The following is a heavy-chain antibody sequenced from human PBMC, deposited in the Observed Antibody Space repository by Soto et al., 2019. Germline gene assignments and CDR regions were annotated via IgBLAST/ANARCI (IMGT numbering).Heavy chain of an antibody. D-gene: IGHD6-19*01. CDR3: ARHYSSGSRNWFDP. J-gene: IGHJ5*02. CDR1: GGSINSSSYF. CDR2: IYYSGST. Sequence: SETLSLTCIVSGGSINSSSYFWGWVRQPPGKGLEWIGSIYYSGSTYYNPSLRSRVTISVDTSKNQFSLKLSSVTAADTAVFYCARHYSSGSRNWFDPWGQGTLVTVYS. V-gene: IGHV4-39*01.